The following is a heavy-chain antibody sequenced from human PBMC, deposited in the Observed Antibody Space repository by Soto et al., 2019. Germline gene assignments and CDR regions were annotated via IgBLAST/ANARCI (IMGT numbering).Heavy chain of an antibody. CDR1: GFTFSSYA. J-gene: IGHJ4*02. Sequence: EVQLLESGGGLVQPGGSLRLSCEASGFTFSSYAMSWVRQAPGKGLEWVSGISGSGGSTFYADSVKGRFTISRDNSKNTLYLQMNSMRVEDTAVYYCAKDKQQWLAGDFDFWGQGTLVTVSS. V-gene: IGHV3-23*01. CDR2: ISGSGGST. D-gene: IGHD6-19*01. CDR3: AKDKQQWLAGDFDF.